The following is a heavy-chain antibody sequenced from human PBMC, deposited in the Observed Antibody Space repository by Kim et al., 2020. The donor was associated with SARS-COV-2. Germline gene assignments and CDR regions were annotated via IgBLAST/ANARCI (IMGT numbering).Heavy chain of an antibody. J-gene: IGHJ4*02. Sequence: GGTTHYDDSVEGRFTISRDNSKNTLYLQMNSLRAEATAVYYCARDLPAMDWGQGTLVTVSS. D-gene: IGHD5-18*01. V-gene: IGHV3-53*01. CDR2: GGTT. CDR3: ARDLPAMD.